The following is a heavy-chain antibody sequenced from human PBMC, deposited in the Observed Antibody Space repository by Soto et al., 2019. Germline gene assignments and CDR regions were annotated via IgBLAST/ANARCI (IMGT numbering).Heavy chain of an antibody. CDR2: IGGSGVTT. CDR1: GFTFSDYA. CDR3: ARDRARYQNKLFDF. J-gene: IGHJ4*02. V-gene: IGHV3-23*01. Sequence: EVQLLESGGGLVQPGGSLRLSCAASGFTFSDYAMSWVRQAPGKGLEWVSTIGGSGVTTYYADSVKGRFTICRDNAKKAVYLQMNILRAEDTAVFYCARDRARYQNKLFDFWGQGSLVTVS. D-gene: IGHD2-2*01.